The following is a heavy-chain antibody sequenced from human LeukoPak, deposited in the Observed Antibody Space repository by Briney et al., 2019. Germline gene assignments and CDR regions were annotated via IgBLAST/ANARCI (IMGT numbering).Heavy chain of an antibody. V-gene: IGHV3-74*01. CDR1: GFTFSSYW. J-gene: IGHJ4*02. Sequence: PGGSLRLSCAASGFTFSSYWMHWIRHAPGTGLVWVSRIKRDGSSPAYADSVKGRFTISRDNAKNTLYLQMNSLRAEVTAVYYCAALDNGRDYWGQGTLVTVSS. D-gene: IGHD1-14*01. CDR3: AALDNGRDY. CDR2: IKRDGSSP.